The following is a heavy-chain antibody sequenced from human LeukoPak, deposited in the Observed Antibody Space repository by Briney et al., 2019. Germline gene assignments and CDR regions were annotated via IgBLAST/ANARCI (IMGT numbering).Heavy chain of an antibody. V-gene: IGHV1-18*01. D-gene: IGHD3-9*01. CDR1: GYTFTSYG. J-gene: IGHJ4*02. CDR2: ISAYNGNT. Sequence: ASVKVSCKASGYTFTSYGISWVRQAPGQGLEWMGWISAYNGNTNYAQKLQGRVTMTTDTSTSTAYMELRRLRSDDTAVYYCARARSVTGYYIHWGQGTLVTVSS. CDR3: ARARSVTGYYIH.